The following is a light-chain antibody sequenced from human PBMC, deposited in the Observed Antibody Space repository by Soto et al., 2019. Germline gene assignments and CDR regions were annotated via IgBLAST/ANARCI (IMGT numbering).Light chain of an antibody. J-gene: IGLJ3*02. CDR1: MRDVGAYNL. V-gene: IGLV2-14*01. CDR2: EVR. CDR3: QSYDSSNQGV. Sequence: QSALTQPASVSGSAGQSITISCSGTMRDVGAYNLVSWYQQHPGTAPKLIIYEVRNRPSGISSRFSGSRSGNTASLTISGLQPEDEADYYCQSYDSSNQGVFGGGTQLTVL.